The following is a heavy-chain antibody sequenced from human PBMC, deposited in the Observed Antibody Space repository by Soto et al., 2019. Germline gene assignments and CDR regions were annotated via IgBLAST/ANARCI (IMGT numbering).Heavy chain of an antibody. J-gene: IGHJ4*02. V-gene: IGHV4-59*01. CDR3: ARGDYSRGPADY. Sequence: PSETLSLTCTVSGGSISSYYWIWIRQPPGKGLEWIGYIYYSGSTNYNPSLKSRVTISVDTSKNQFSLKLSSVTAADTAVYYCARGDYSRGPADYWGQGTLVTVSS. CDR2: IYYSGST. D-gene: IGHD6-13*01. CDR1: GGSISSYY.